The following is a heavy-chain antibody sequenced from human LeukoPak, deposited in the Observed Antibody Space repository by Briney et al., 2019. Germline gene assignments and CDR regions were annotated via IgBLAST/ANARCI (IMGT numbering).Heavy chain of an antibody. Sequence: GGSLRLSCAASGFTFSSNYMHWFRQAPGRGLLWVYRINTDGSDTTYADFVKGRFTISRDNAKNTLYLEMNSLRAEDTAVYYCARALRSPGDSGLDYWGQGALVTVSS. J-gene: IGHJ4*02. CDR3: ARALRSPGDSGLDY. CDR2: INTDGSDT. D-gene: IGHD3-10*01. V-gene: IGHV3-74*03. CDR1: GFTFSSNY.